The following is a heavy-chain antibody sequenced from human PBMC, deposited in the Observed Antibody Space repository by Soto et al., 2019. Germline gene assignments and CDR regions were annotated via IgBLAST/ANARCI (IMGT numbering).Heavy chain of an antibody. V-gene: IGHV3-11*01. CDR3: ARGVLSGGRLGQENIDF. CDR1: GFTFSDYY. CDR2: ISSSGSTI. Sequence: GGSLRLSCAASGFTFSDYYMSWIRQAPGRGLEWVSYISSSGSTIYYADSVKGRFTISRDNAKNSLYLQMNSLRAEDTAVYYCARGVLSGGRLGQENIDFWGPGTLVTLSS. J-gene: IGHJ4*02. D-gene: IGHD2-15*01.